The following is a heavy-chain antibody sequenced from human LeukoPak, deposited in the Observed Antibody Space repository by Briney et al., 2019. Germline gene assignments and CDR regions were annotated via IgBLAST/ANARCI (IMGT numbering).Heavy chain of an antibody. CDR3: ATPPYCSSTSCYSP. D-gene: IGHD2-2*02. V-gene: IGHV1-24*01. CDR2: FDPEDGET. CDR1: GYTLTELS. Sequence: ASVKVSCKVSGYTLTELSMHWVRQAPGKGLEWMGGFDPEDGETIYAQKFQGRVTMTRDTSISTAYMELSRLRSEDTAVYYCATPPYCSSTSCYSPWGQGTLVTVSS. J-gene: IGHJ5*02.